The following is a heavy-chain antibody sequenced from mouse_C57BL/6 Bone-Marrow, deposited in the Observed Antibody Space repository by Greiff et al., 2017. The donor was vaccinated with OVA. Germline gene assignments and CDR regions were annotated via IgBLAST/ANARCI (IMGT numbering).Heavy chain of an antibody. J-gene: IGHJ2*01. CDR2: IYPSDSET. D-gene: IGHD3-2*02. CDR1: GYTFTSYW. V-gene: IGHV1-61*01. Sequence: VQLQQPGAELVRPGSSVKLSCKASGYTFTSYWMDWVKQRPGQGLEWIGNIYPSDSETHYNQKFKDKATLTVDKSSSTAYMQLSSLTSEDSAVYYCARPRQLRRRYYFDYWGQGTTLTVSS. CDR3: ARPRQLRRRYYFDY.